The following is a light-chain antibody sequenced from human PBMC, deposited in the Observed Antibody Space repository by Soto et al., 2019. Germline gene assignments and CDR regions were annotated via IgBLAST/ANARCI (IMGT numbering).Light chain of an antibody. J-gene: IGKJ1*01. Sequence: DIQLTQSPSSLSSAVGDRLTITCRASQDINIYLAWYQQRPGKVPKLLIYGAFTSQSGVPSRFTGSGSGTHFTLTISSLQPEDVATYYWLRYDSPPWTFGQGTTVEI. CDR3: LRYDSPPWT. CDR1: QDINIY. V-gene: IGKV1-27*01. CDR2: GAF.